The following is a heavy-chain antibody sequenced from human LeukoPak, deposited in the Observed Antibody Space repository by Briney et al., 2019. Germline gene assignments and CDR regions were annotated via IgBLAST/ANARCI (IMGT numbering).Heavy chain of an antibody. V-gene: IGHV1-18*01. CDR2: ISTYNGKR. CDR3: AKNYYYDNTGYWGAFDI. J-gene: IGHJ3*02. CDR1: GYTFTSYG. Sequence: ASVKVSCKASGYTFTSYGIGWVRQAPGQGLGGMGWISTYNGKRNYAQKFQDRVTMTTDTSTSTAYVELRSLRSDDTAIYHCAKNYYYDNTGYWGAFDIWGQGTMVTVSS. D-gene: IGHD3-22*01.